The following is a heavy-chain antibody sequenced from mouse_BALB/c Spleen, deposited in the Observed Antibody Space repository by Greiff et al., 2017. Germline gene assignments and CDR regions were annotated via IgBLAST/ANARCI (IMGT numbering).Heavy chain of an antibody. J-gene: IGHJ3*01. CDR2: ISSGSSTI. CDR1: GFTFSSFG. CDR3: ATSAWFAY. V-gene: IGHV5-17*02. Sequence: EVKVVESGGGLVQPGGSRKLSCAASGFTFSSFGMHWVRQAPEEGLEWVAYISSGSSTIYYADTVKGRFTISRDNPKNTLFLQMTSLRSEDTAMYYCATSAWFAYWGQGTLVTVSA.